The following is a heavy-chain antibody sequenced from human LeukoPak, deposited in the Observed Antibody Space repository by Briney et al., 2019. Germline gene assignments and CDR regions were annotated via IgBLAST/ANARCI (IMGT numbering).Heavy chain of an antibody. CDR3: AKDRVGDYSTFFDY. CDR1: GFTFSSYG. V-gene: IGHV3-30*02. J-gene: IGHJ4*02. Sequence: GGSLRLSCAASGFTFSSYGTHWVRQAPGKGLEWVAFIRYDGSNKYYADSVKGRFTISRDNSKNTLYLQMNSLRAEDTAVYYCAKDRVGDYSTFFDYWGQGTLVTVSS. CDR2: IRYDGSNK. D-gene: IGHD4-11*01.